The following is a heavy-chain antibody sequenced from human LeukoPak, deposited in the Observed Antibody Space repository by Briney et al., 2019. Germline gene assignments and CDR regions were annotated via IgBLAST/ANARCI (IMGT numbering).Heavy chain of an antibody. J-gene: IGHJ5*02. V-gene: IGHV3-23*01. CDR1: GFTFSSNA. D-gene: IGHD2-15*01. CDR2: IDGGGGST. CDR3: AKPDYSRGNFFDP. Sequence: GGSLRLSCAASGFTFSSNAMNWVRQAPGKGLDWVSFIDGGGGSTYYADSVKGRFTISRDNSRNTLYLQMNSLRAEDTAVYYCAKPDYSRGNFFDPWGQGTLVTVSP.